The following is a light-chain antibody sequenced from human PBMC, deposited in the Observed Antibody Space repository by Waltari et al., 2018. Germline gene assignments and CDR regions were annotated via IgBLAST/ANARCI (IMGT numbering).Light chain of an antibody. CDR1: QSVSSSY. CDR3: QQYGSSPLYT. Sequence: EIVLTQSPGTLSLSPGERATLSCRASQSVSSSYLAWYQQQPGQAPRLLTYGASSRATGIPARFSGSGSVTDFTLTISRLEPEDFAVYYCQQYGSSPLYTFGQGTKLEIK. CDR2: GAS. J-gene: IGKJ2*01. V-gene: IGKV3-20*01.